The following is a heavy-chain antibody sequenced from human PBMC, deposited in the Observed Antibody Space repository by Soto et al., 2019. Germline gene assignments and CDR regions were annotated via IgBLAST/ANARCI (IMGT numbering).Heavy chain of an antibody. Sequence: QVQLVQSGTEVKKPGASVKVSCKASGYTFTSYGIHWVRRAPGQRLEWMGWINAANGDTKYSPKFQGRVTITRDTSASTVYMELSSLRSEDTAVYYCVRRHVSATGIDWFDPWGQGTLVTVSS. J-gene: IGHJ5*02. CDR2: INAANGDT. V-gene: IGHV1-3*01. CDR1: GYTFTSYG. D-gene: IGHD6-13*01. CDR3: VRRHVSATGIDWFDP.